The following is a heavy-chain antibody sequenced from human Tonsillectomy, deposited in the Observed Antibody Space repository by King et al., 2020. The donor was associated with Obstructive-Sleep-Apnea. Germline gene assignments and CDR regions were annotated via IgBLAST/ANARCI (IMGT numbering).Heavy chain of an antibody. CDR3: AKDLGWQLLPCCLDV. CDR1: GFSFSSYG. D-gene: IGHD2-15*01. CDR2: ISSDESNK. Sequence: VQLVEFGGGVVQPGRSLRLSCVASGFSFSSYGMYWVRQAPGKGLEWVAVISSDESNKYYAESVKGRFTISRDNFKNTLYLQLNSLRGEDTAVYYCAKDLGWQLLPCCLDVWGQGTTVTVSS. V-gene: IGHV3-30*18. J-gene: IGHJ6*02.